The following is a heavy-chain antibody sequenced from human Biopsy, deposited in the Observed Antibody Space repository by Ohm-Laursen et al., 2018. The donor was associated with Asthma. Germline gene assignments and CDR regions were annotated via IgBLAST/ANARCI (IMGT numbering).Heavy chain of an antibody. V-gene: IGHV3-30*03. CDR3: ASRGGDFWSGYYMDY. D-gene: IGHD3-3*01. CDR2: ISFGGRYE. CDR1: GFSFGSFG. J-gene: IGHJ4*02. Sequence: SLRLSCAASGFSFGSFGMHWVRQVPGKGPEWVAVISFGGRYEYYADSVKGRFTISRDNPMKRLYLQMSSLTAEDTAVYYCASRGGDFWSGYYMDYWGQGTLVTVSS.